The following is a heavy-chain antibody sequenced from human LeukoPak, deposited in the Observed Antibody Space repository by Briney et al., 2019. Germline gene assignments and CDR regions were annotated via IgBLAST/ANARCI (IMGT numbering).Heavy chain of an antibody. CDR1: GGSISSYY. CDR2: IYYSGST. J-gene: IGHJ6*02. V-gene: IGHV4-59*08. D-gene: IGHD3-22*01. CDR3: ARGYDSSGYYPSYYYYYGMDA. Sequence: SETLSLTCTVSGGSISSYYWSWIRQPPGKGLEWIGYIYYSGSTNYNPSLKSRVTISVDTSKNQFSLKLSSVTAADTAVYYCARGYDSSGYYPSYYYYYGMDAWGQGTTVTVSS.